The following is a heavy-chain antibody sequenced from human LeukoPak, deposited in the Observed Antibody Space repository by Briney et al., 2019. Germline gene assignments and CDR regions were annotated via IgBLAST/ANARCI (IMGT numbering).Heavy chain of an antibody. D-gene: IGHD5-24*01. V-gene: IGHV4-59*01. CDR2: IYYSGSI. Sequence: SETLSLTCTVSGASISSYYWSWIRQPPGKGLEWIAYIYYSGSINYNPSLKSRVTISVDTSKNQFSLKLSSVTAADTAVYYCARGRDGSRRLDYWGQGTLVTVSS. J-gene: IGHJ4*02. CDR3: ARGRDGSRRLDY. CDR1: GASISSYY.